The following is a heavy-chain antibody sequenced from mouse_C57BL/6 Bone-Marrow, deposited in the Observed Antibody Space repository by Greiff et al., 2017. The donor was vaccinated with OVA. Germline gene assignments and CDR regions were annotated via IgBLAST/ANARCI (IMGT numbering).Heavy chain of an antibody. J-gene: IGHJ3*01. Sequence: QVQLQQPGAELVMPGASVKLSCKASGYTFTSYWMHWVKQRPGQGLEWIGEIDPSDSYTNYNQKFKGKSTLTVDKSSSTAYMQLSSLTSEDSAVYYCAREGYSNLFAYWGQGTLVTVSA. CDR3: AREGYSNLFAY. CDR1: GYTFTSYW. D-gene: IGHD2-5*01. CDR2: IDPSDSYT. V-gene: IGHV1-69*01.